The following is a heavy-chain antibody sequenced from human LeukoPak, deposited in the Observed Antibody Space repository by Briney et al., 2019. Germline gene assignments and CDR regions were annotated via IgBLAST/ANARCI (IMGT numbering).Heavy chain of an antibody. J-gene: IGHJ4*02. CDR2: ISGSGGST. CDR1: GFTFSSYA. D-gene: IGHD6-13*01. Sequence: PGGSLRLSCAASGFTFSSYAMSWVRQAPGKGLEWVSAISGSGGSTYYADSVKGRFTISRDNSKNTLYLQINSLRAEDTAVYYCAKHLGSSWYYFDYWGQGTLVTVSS. V-gene: IGHV3-23*01. CDR3: AKHLGSSWYYFDY.